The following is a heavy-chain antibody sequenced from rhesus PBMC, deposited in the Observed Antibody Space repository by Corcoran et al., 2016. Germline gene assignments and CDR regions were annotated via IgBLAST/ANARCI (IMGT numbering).Heavy chain of an antibody. CDR1: GFTFSSFG. D-gene: IGHD3-16*01. J-gene: IGHJ4*01. CDR3: ARRYSGSYLDY. V-gene: IGHV3S18*01. Sequence: EVQLVETGGGLVQPGGSLRLSCAASGFTFSSFGMRWVRQAPGKGLEWVSGISYTGGSTYYADSVKGRFTISRENAKNTLYLQMDSLRAEDTAVYYCARRYSGSYLDYWGQGVLVTVSS. CDR2: ISYTGGST.